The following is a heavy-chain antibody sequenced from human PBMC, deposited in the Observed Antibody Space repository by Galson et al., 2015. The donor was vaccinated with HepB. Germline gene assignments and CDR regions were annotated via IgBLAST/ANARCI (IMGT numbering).Heavy chain of an antibody. D-gene: IGHD6-13*01. J-gene: IGHJ1*01. V-gene: IGHV3-20*04. CDR2: INWNGGST. CDR1: GFTFDDYG. Sequence: SLRLSCAASGFTFDDYGMSWVRQAPGKGLEWVSGINWNGGSTGYADSVKGRFTISRDNAKNSLYLQMNSLRAEDTALYYCAKDWDSTRYGYFQHWGQGTLVTVSS. CDR3: AKDWDSTRYGYFQH.